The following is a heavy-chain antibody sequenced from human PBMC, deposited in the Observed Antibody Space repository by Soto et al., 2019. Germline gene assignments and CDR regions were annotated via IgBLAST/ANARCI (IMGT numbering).Heavy chain of an antibody. CDR1: GFTFSSYW. D-gene: IGHD1-20*01. CDR3: ARDRYNWNPGRNWFDP. CDR2: IKQDGSEK. J-gene: IGHJ5*02. V-gene: IGHV3-7*01. Sequence: PGGSLRLSCAASGFTFSSYWMSWVRQAPGKGLEWVANIKQDGSEKYYVDSVKGRFTISRDNAKNSLYLQMNSLRAEDTAVYYCARDRYNWNPGRNWFDPWGQGTLVTVSS.